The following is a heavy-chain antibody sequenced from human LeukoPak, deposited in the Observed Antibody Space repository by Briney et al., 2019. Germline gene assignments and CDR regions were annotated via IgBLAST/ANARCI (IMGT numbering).Heavy chain of an antibody. V-gene: IGHV3-21*04. D-gene: IGHD2-15*01. CDR3: ARDGGGDIVVAFAFDI. CDR2: ISSSGSYI. J-gene: IGHJ3*02. CDR1: GFTFSSYS. Sequence: GGSLRLSCAASGFTFSSYSINWVRQAPGKGLEWVSSISSSGSYIYYADSVKGRFTISRDNAKNSLNLQMNSLRAEDTAVYYCARDGGGDIVVAFAFDIWGQGTMVTVSS.